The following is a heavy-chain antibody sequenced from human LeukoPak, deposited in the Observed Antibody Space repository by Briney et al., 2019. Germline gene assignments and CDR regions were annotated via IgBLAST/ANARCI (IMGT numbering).Heavy chain of an antibody. Sequence: SETLSLTCAVSGGSITSSKWWSWVRQPPGKGLEWIGEISHTGSINYNPSLKSRVTMSVDKSKNQFSLNLTSVTAADTAVYYCARDQTLIGGSGTYYYYYGMDVWGKGTTVTVSS. CDR1: GGSITSSKW. D-gene: IGHD3-10*01. CDR3: ARDQTLIGGSGTYYYYYGMDV. V-gene: IGHV4-4*02. CDR2: ISHTGSI. J-gene: IGHJ6*04.